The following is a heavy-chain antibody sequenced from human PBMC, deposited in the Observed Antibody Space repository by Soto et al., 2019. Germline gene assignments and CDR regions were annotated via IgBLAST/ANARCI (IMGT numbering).Heavy chain of an antibody. CDR2: IIPIFGIA. D-gene: IGHD5-12*01. CDR1: GGTFSSYA. CDR3: ASKRGYSGYDYFAFDI. Sequence: ASVKVSCKASGGTFSSYAISWVRQAPGQGLEWMGGIIPIFGIANYAQKFQGRVTITADKSTRTAYMELSSLRSEDTAVYYCASKRGYSGYDYFAFDIWGQGTMVTISS. J-gene: IGHJ3*02. V-gene: IGHV1-69*10.